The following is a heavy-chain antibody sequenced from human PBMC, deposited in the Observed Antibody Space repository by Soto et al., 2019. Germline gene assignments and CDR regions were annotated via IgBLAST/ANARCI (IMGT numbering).Heavy chain of an antibody. D-gene: IGHD3-10*01. J-gene: IGHJ5*02. CDR2: IYWDDDR. CDR3: VSGSFPNWFDP. Sequence: QITLKESGPTLVKPTQTLTLTCTFSGVSFSTSGVGVGWIRQPPGKALEWLALIYWDDDRRYSPSLRSRLTITKDTSKNQVVLTMTNMVPVDTATYYCVSGSFPNWFDPWGQGTLVTVSS. CDR1: GVSFSTSGVG. V-gene: IGHV2-5*02.